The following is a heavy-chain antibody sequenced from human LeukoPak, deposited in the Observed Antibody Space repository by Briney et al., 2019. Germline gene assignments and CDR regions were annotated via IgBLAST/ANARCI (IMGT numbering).Heavy chain of an antibody. CDR3: ARDGVKGSTSYGANYYYYGMDV. CDR1: GYTFTSYG. V-gene: IGHV1-18*01. CDR2: ISAYNGNT. J-gene: IGHJ6*02. D-gene: IGHD2-2*01. Sequence: ASVKVSCKASGYTFTSYGISWVRQAPGQGLEWMGWISAYNGNTNYAQKLQGRVTMTTDTSTSTAYMELRSLRSDDTAVYYCARDGVKGSTSYGANYYYYGMDVWGQGTTVTVSS.